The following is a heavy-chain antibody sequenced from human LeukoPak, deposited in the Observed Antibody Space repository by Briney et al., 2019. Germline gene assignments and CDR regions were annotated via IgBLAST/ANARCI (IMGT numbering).Heavy chain of an antibody. Sequence: GGSLKISCQGSGYSFTSYWIGWVRQMPGKGLGWMGIIYPGDSDTRYSPSFQGQVTISADKSISTAYLQWSSLKASDTAMYYCARVYYCSSTSCYPYYFDYWGQGTLVTVSS. J-gene: IGHJ4*02. D-gene: IGHD2-2*01. V-gene: IGHV5-51*01. CDR3: ARVYYCSSTSCYPYYFDY. CDR1: GYSFTSYW. CDR2: IYPGDSDT.